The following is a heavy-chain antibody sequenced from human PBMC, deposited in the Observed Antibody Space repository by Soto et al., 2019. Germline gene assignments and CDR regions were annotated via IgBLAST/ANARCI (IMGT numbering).Heavy chain of an antibody. D-gene: IGHD3-10*01. V-gene: IGHV4-31*03. CDR2: IYYSGST. J-gene: IGHJ5*02. Sequence: PSETLSLTCTVSGGSISSGGYYWSWIRQHPGKGLEWIGYIYYSGSTYYNPSLKSRVTISVDTSKNQNSLKLSSVTAAFTAVYYCAMVRGVKFDPWGQGTLVTVSS. CDR3: AMVRGVKFDP. CDR1: GGSISSGGYY.